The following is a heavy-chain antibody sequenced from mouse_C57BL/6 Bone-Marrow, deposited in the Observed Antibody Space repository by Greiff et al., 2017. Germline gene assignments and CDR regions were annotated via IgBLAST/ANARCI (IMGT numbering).Heavy chain of an antibody. Sequence: EVKLVESEGGLVQPGSSMKLSCTASGFTFSDYYMAWVRQVPEKGLEWVANINYDGSSTYYLDSLKSRFIISRDNAKNILYLQMSSLKSEDTATYYCARDSYEAWFAYWGQGTLVTVSA. CDR1: GFTFSDYY. D-gene: IGHD2-12*01. V-gene: IGHV5-16*01. CDR3: ARDSYEAWFAY. CDR2: INYDGSST. J-gene: IGHJ3*01.